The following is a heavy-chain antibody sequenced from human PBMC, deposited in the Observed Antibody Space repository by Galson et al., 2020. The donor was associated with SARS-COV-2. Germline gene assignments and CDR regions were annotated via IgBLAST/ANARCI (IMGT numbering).Heavy chain of an antibody. CDR2: IYHRGNT. J-gene: IGHJ6*02. V-gene: IGHV4-4*02. Sequence: SETLSLTCAVSGDSISSSNWWSWVRQPPGKGLEYIGEIYHRGNTNYNPSLESRVTISVDKSKNQFSLKLTSVTAADTAVYYCARRLYYYGMDIWGQGTTVTVSS. CDR3: ARRLYYYGMDI. CDR1: GDSISSSNW. D-gene: IGHD3-10*01.